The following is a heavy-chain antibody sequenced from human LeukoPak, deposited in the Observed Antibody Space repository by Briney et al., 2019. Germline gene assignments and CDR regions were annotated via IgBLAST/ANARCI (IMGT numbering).Heavy chain of an antibody. CDR3: ARENYHDSSGDFDY. D-gene: IGHD3-22*01. J-gene: IGHJ4*02. Sequence: GGSLRLSCAASGFTFSSYAMSWVRQAPGKGLEWVSSISDSGSYKYRADSVKGRFSISRDNGKNLLYLQMNGLRVEDTAVYYCARENYHDSSGDFDYWGRGTLVTVSS. V-gene: IGHV3-21*06. CDR2: ISDSGSYK. CDR1: GFTFSSYA.